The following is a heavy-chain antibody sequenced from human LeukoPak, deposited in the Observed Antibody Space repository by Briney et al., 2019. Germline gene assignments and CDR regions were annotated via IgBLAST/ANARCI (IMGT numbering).Heavy chain of an antibody. J-gene: IGHJ4*02. CDR2: IYPGDSDT. CDR3: ARRSVWSSSSTTYYYFDY. CDR1: GYSFTSHW. Sequence: GESLKISCKGSGYSFTSHWIGWVRQMPGKGLEWMGIIYPGDSDTRYSPSFQGQVTISADKSISTAYLQWSSLKASDTAMYYCARRSVWSSSSTTYYYFDYWGQGTLVTVSS. D-gene: IGHD6-6*01. V-gene: IGHV5-51*01.